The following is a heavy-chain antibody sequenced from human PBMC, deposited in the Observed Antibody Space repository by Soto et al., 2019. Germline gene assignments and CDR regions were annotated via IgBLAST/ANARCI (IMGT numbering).Heavy chain of an antibody. CDR2: ISYDGSNK. V-gene: IGHV3-30*18. Sequence: HPGGSLRLSCAASGFTFSSYGMHWVRQAPGKGLEWVAVISYDGSNKYYADSVKGRFTISRDNSKNTLYLQMNSLRAEDRAVYYCANVVRGNSEDYWGQGTLVTVSS. CDR3: ANVVRGNSEDY. J-gene: IGHJ4*02. D-gene: IGHD2-21*02. CDR1: GFTFSSYG.